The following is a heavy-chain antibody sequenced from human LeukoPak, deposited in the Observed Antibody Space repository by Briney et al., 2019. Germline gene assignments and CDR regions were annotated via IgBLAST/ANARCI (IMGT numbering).Heavy chain of an antibody. D-gene: IGHD3-22*01. CDR3: AREDYYDSSGYYYSSWFDP. V-gene: IGHV1-69*01. J-gene: IGHJ5*02. CDR2: IIPIFGTA. CDR1: GYTFTSYG. Sequence: KVSCQASGYTFTSYGISWVRQAPGQGLEWMGGIIPIFGTANYAQKFQGRVTITADESTSTAYMELSSLRSEDTAVYYCAREDYYDSSGYYYSSWFDPWGQGTLVTVSS.